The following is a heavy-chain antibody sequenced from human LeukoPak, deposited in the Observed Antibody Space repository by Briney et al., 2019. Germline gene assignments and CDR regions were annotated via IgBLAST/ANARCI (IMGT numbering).Heavy chain of an antibody. D-gene: IGHD3-3*01. Sequence: QPGGSLRLSCAASGFTFSNYGMSWVRKAPGRGLEWVSGISDSGVGTKHADSVKGRFTISRDNSKNTLYLQMNSLRAEDTAVYYCAKIGRSYDFWTGYYEEEVDYMDVWGKGTTVTVSS. CDR2: ISDSGVGT. CDR1: GFTFSNYG. CDR3: AKIGRSYDFWTGYYEEEVDYMDV. V-gene: IGHV3-23*01. J-gene: IGHJ6*03.